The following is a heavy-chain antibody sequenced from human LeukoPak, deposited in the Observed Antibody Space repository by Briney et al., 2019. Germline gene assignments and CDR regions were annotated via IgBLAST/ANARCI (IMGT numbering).Heavy chain of an antibody. Sequence: SETLSLTCTVSGGSISSYHWSWVRQPPGKGPEWIGYIDYSGSTSYNPSLKSRVTISVDMSKNQFSLKLSSVTAADTAVYYCARYYYDSSGYSFDYWGQGTLVTVSS. J-gene: IGHJ4*02. CDR3: ARYYYDSSGYSFDY. V-gene: IGHV4-59*01. CDR2: IDYSGST. D-gene: IGHD3-22*01. CDR1: GGSISSYH.